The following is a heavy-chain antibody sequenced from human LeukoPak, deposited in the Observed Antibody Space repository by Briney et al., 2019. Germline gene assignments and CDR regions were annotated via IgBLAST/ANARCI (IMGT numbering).Heavy chain of an antibody. Sequence: SETLSLTCTVSGGSISSYYWSWIRQPPGKGPEWIGYIYYSGSTNYSPSLKSRVTISVDTSKNHFSLKLSSVTSADTAVYYCARTVAPPDWYFDLWGRGTLVTVSS. CDR2: IYYSGST. J-gene: IGHJ2*01. V-gene: IGHV4-59*01. CDR3: ARTVAPPDWYFDL. CDR1: GGSISSYY. D-gene: IGHD4-17*01.